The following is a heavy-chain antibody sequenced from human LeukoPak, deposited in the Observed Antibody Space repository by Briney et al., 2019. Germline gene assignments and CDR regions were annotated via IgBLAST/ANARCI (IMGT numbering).Heavy chain of an antibody. Sequence: ASVKVSCKASGYTFASYTIHWVRQAPGQRLEWMGWINPNSGGTNYAQKFQGWVTMTRDTSISTAYMELSRLRSDDTAVYYCARWSTMVRGVIITWGAFDIWGQGTMVTVSS. CDR3: ARWSTMVRGVIITWGAFDI. CDR2: INPNSGGT. V-gene: IGHV1-2*04. J-gene: IGHJ3*02. CDR1: GYTFASYT. D-gene: IGHD3-10*01.